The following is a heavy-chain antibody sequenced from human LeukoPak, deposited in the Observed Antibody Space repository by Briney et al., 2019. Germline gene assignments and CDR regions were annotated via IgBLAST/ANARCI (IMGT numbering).Heavy chain of an antibody. D-gene: IGHD1-26*01. Sequence: ASVKVSCKASGYTFTGDYMHWVRQAPGQGLEWMGWMNPNNGGTNYARKFQGRVTMTRDTSISTAYMELSRLRSDDTAVYYCERVETGSWNFDYWGQGTLVTVSS. CDR3: ERVETGSWNFDY. CDR2: MNPNNGGT. J-gene: IGHJ4*02. V-gene: IGHV1-2*02. CDR1: GYTFTGDY.